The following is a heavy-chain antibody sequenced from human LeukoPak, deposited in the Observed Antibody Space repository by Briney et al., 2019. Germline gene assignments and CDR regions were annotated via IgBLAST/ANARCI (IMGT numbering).Heavy chain of an antibody. D-gene: IGHD2-2*01. J-gene: IGHJ4*02. CDR3: ARDTFQPGLIDS. CDR1: GFTFHDHA. Sequence: HTGGSLRLSCAASGFTFHDHAMPWVRRAPGKGLEWVSGISWSGSYIGYAESVKGRFTISRDNARNTLYLQLRSLRAEDSAVYYCARDTFQPGLIDSWGQGTLVTVSS. CDR2: ISWSGSYI. V-gene: IGHV3-9*01.